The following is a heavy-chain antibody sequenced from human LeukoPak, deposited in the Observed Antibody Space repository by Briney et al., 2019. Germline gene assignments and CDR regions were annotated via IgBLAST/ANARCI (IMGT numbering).Heavy chain of an antibody. D-gene: IGHD5-12*01. J-gene: IGHJ6*03. V-gene: IGHV3-21*01. CDR1: GLTFSSYS. CDR2: ISSGSSYI. Sequence: PVGSLRLSCAASGLTFSSYSMNWVRQAPGKGLEWVSSISSGSSYIYYADSVKGRFTISRDNAKNSLYLQMNSLSAEDTAVYYCACTSGYDFSSYYYYYMDVWGKGTTVTVSS. CDR3: ACTSGYDFSSYYYYYMDV.